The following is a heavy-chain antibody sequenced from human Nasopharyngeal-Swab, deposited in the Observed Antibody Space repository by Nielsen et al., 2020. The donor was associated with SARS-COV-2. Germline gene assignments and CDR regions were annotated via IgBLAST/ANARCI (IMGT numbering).Heavy chain of an antibody. J-gene: IGHJ4*02. Sequence: GGSLRLSCAASGFTFSSYGMHWVRQAPGKGLEWVAVISYDGSNKYYADSVKGRFTISRDNSKNALYLQMNSLRAEDTAVYYCAKDSDYYGSGSPFYWGQGTLVTASS. CDR1: GFTFSSYG. CDR2: ISYDGSNK. V-gene: IGHV3-30*18. CDR3: AKDSDYYGSGSPFY. D-gene: IGHD3-10*01.